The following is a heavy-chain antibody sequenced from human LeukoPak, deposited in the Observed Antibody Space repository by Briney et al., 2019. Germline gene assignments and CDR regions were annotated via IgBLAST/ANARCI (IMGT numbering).Heavy chain of an antibody. Sequence: PGGSLRLSCAASGFTFSSYAMSWVRQAPGKGLEWVSVISGSGGSTYYADSVKGRITISRDNSKNTLYLQMNSLRAEDTAVYYCAKATVGSNSPDYWGQGTLVTVSS. CDR3: AKATVGSNSPDY. D-gene: IGHD6-13*01. V-gene: IGHV3-23*01. J-gene: IGHJ4*02. CDR1: GFTFSSYA. CDR2: ISGSGGST.